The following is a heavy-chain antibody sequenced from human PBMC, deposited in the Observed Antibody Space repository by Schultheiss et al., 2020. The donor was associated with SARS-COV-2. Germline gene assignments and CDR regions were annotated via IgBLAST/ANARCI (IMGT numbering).Heavy chain of an antibody. Sequence: SETLSLTCAVSGGSISSSNWWSWVRQPPGKGLEWIGEINHSGSTNYNPSLKSRVTISVDTSKNQFSLKLSSVTAADTAVYYCARDRGGNHDYWGQGTLVTVSS. V-gene: IGHV4-4*02. CDR3: ARDRGGNHDY. D-gene: IGHD4-23*01. J-gene: IGHJ4*02. CDR2: INHSGST. CDR1: GGSISSSNW.